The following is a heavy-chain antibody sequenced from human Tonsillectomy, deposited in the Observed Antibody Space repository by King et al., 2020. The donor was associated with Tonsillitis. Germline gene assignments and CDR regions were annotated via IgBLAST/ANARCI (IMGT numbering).Heavy chain of an antibody. V-gene: IGHV3-43*01. D-gene: IGHD2/OR15-2a*01. CDR1: GFTFDDYT. CDR3: AKEQKKYFEE. J-gene: IGHJ4*02. Sequence: EVQLVESGGVVVQPGGSLRLSCVASGFTFDDYTMHWVRQAPGKGLEWVSLITWDGGGAYYGDSVKGRFTISRDNSKNSLYLQMNSLRSEDTALYYCAKEQKKYFEEWGQGTLVTVSS. CDR2: ITWDGGGA.